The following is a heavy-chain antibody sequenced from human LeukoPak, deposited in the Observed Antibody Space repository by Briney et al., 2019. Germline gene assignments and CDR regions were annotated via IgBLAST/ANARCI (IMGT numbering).Heavy chain of an antibody. D-gene: IGHD3-3*01. V-gene: IGHV4-34*01. CDR3: ARGGYDFWSGYYSY. CDR2: INHSGAT. CDR1: GGSFSDYY. Sequence: PSETLSLTCVVYGGSFSDYYWTWVRQPPGKGLEWIGEINHSGATKYNPSLKSRVTISIHTSNNQFSLKLNSVTAADTAVYYCARGGYDFWSGYYSYWGQGTLVTVSS. J-gene: IGHJ4*02.